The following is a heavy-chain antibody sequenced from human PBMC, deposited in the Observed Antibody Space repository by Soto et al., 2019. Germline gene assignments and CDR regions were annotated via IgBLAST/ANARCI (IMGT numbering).Heavy chain of an antibody. CDR2: INAGNGNT. CDR3: ARDLTSDY. D-gene: IGHD3-9*01. Sequence: QVQLVQSGAEVKKPGASVKVSCKASGYTFTSYAMHWVRQAPGQRLEWMGWINAGNGNTKYSQKFKGRGAITRDTAASAPCMALRSPRSEESAVYYWARDLTSDYWGQGTLFTVSS. V-gene: IGHV1-3*01. J-gene: IGHJ4*02. CDR1: GYTFTSYA.